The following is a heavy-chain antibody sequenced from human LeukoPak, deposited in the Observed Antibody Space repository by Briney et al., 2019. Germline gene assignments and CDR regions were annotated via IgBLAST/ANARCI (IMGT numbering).Heavy chain of an antibody. D-gene: IGHD3-22*01. Sequence: GGSLRLSCAASGFTFSSYVMHWVRQAPGKGMEWVADISYDGSEQYYADSVKGRFTISRDNSKNTLYLQMNSLRTEDTAVYYCAKDLRDDRRSYYFDSWGLGTLVTVSS. CDR2: ISYDGSEQ. CDR3: AKDLRDDRRSYYFDS. V-gene: IGHV3-30*18. CDR1: GFTFSSYV. J-gene: IGHJ4*02.